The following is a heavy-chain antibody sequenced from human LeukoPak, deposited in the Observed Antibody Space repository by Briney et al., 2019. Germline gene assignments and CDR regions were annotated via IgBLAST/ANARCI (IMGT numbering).Heavy chain of an antibody. CDR1: GYTFTSYG. Sequence: ASVKVSCKASGYTFTSYGISWVRQAPGQGLEWMGWISAYNGNTNYAQKLQGRVTMTTDTSTSTAYMELRSLRSDDTAVYYCARDRTMVRGVIQEIDYWGQGTLVTVSS. J-gene: IGHJ4*02. CDR2: ISAYNGNT. V-gene: IGHV1-18*01. CDR3: ARDRTMVRGVIQEIDY. D-gene: IGHD3-10*01.